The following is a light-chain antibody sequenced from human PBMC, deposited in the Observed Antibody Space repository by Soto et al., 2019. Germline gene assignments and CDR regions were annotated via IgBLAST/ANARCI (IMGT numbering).Light chain of an antibody. V-gene: IGKV1-27*01. CDR2: AAG. CDR1: HNISNL. J-gene: IGKJ1*01. CDR3: QKYNCAPWT. Sequence: DIQMTQSPSSLSASVGDRVTMTCRASHNISNLFTWYQQKPGKAPKLLIFAAGNLEIGIPSRFSGRGSGTDFTLTISSLQAEDVATYCCQKYNCAPWTFGQGTKVDIK.